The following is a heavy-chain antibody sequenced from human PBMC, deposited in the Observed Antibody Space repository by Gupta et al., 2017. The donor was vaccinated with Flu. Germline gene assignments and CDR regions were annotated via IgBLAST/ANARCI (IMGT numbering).Heavy chain of an antibody. CDR2: IYYTGST. Sequence: QVQLQESGPGLVKPSETLSLTCTVSGVPISSSSYYWAWIRQPPGKGLEWIGSIYYTGSTSYNPSLKSRVTISVDTSKNQFSLKLSSVTAADTAVYYCARFVTHTATDYWGQGTLVTVSS. D-gene: IGHD2-21*02. J-gene: IGHJ4*02. CDR3: ARFVTHTATDY. CDR1: GVPISSSSYY. V-gene: IGHV4-39*01.